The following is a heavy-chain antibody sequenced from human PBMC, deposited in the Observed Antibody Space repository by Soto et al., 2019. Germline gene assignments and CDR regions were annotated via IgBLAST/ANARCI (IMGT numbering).Heavy chain of an antibody. CDR2: ISGSGGST. CDR3: ANDPDYYGSVNWFDP. CDR1: GFTFSSYA. Sequence: EVQLLESGGGLVRPGGSLRLSCAASGFTFSSYAMSWVREAPGKGLEWVSAISGSGGSTYYADSVKGRFTISRDNSKNTLYLQMNSLRAEDTAVYYCANDPDYYGSVNWFDPWGQGTLVTVSS. V-gene: IGHV3-23*01. J-gene: IGHJ5*02. D-gene: IGHD3-10*01.